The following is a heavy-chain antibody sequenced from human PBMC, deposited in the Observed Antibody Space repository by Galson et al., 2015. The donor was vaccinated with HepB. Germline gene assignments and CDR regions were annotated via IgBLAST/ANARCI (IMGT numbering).Heavy chain of an antibody. J-gene: IGHJ4*02. V-gene: IGHV3-43*01. Sequence: SLRLSCAASGFTFDDYTMHWVRQAPGKGLEWVSLISWDGGSTYYADSVKGRFTIFRDNSKNSLYLQMNSLRTEDTALYYCAKGMVRGAMVDYWGQGTLVTVSS. CDR3: AKGMVRGAMVDY. CDR1: GFTFDDYT. D-gene: IGHD3-10*01. CDR2: ISWDGGST.